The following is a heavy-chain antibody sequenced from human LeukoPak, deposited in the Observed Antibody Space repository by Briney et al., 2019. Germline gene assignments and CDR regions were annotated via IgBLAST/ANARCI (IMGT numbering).Heavy chain of an antibody. Sequence: GGSLRLSCAASGFTFSSYGMPWVRQAPGKGLEWVAFIRYDGSNKYYADSVKGRFTISRDNSKNTLYLQMNSLRAEDTAVYYCAKAASRGYSYGVFDYWGQGTLVTVSS. CDR2: IRYDGSNK. V-gene: IGHV3-30*02. CDR3: AKAASRGYSYGVFDY. D-gene: IGHD5-18*01. CDR1: GFTFSSYG. J-gene: IGHJ4*02.